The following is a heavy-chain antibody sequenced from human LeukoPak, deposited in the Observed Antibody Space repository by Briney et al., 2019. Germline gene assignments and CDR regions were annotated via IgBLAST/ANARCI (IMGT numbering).Heavy chain of an antibody. J-gene: IGHJ1*01. CDR3: AKVVVPAAILEYFQH. V-gene: IGHV3-30*18. CDR2: ISYDGSNK. D-gene: IGHD2-2*02. Sequence: PGRSLRLSCAASGCTFSSYGMHWVRQAPGKGLEWVAVISYDGSNKYYADSVKGRFTISRDNSKNTLYLQMNSLRAEDTAVYYCAKVVVPAAILEYFQHWGQGTLVTVSS. CDR1: GCTFSSYG.